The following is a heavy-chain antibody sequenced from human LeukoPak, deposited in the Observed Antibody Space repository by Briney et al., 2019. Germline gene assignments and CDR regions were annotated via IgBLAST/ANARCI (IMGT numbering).Heavy chain of an antibody. D-gene: IGHD3-10*01. CDR1: GYSLTNGYY. J-gene: IGHJ6*03. Sequence: PSETLSLTCTVSGYSLTNGYYWVWIRQPPGKGLEWIGAVYHSGSTYYNPSLRSRVATSVDTSKNQFSLKLSSVTAADTAVYFCARSGPYYYQYLDVWGKGTTVTVSS. CDR2: VYHSGST. V-gene: IGHV4-38-2*02. CDR3: ARSGPYYYQYLDV.